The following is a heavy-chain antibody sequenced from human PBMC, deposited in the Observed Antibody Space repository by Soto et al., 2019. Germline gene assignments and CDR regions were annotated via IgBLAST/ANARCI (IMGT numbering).Heavy chain of an antibody. J-gene: IGHJ6*02. V-gene: IGHV3-23*01. CDR2: ISGSGGST. CDR3: AKYGDPYYYYGMDV. CDR1: GFTFSSYA. Sequence: PGGSLRLSCAASGFTFSSYAMSWVRQAPGKGLEWVSAISGSGGSTYYADSVKGRFTISRDNSKNTLYLQMNSLRAEDTAVYYCAKYGDPYYYYGMDVWGQGTTVTVSS. D-gene: IGHD4-17*01.